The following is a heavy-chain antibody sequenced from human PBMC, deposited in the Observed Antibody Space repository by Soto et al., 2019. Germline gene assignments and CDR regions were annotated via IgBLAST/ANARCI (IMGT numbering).Heavy chain of an antibody. V-gene: IGHV3-23*01. D-gene: IGHD6-13*01. J-gene: IGHJ4*02. Sequence: GGSLRLSCAASGFTFSSYAMNWVRQAPGKGLEWVSVISGSGSSTYYADSVKGRFTISRDNSKNTLYVQMNSLRAEDTGVYYSEKEIGGYTPPFALWGKGTRVPVSS. CDR2: ISGSGSST. CDR3: EKEIGGYTPPFAL. CDR1: GFTFSSYA.